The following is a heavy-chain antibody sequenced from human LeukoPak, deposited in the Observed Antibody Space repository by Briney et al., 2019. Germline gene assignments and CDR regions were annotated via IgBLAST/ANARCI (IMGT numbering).Heavy chain of an antibody. CDR3: ARVPPGTSHFDY. D-gene: IGHD1-7*01. J-gene: IGHJ4*02. V-gene: IGHV4-59*01. CDR1: GGSISSYY. Sequence: SETLSLTCTVSGGSISSYYWSWIRQPPGKGLERIGYIYYSGSTKYNPSLKSRVTISVDTSKNQFSLKLSSVTAADTAVYYCARVPPGTSHFDYWGQGTLVTVSS. CDR2: IYYSGST.